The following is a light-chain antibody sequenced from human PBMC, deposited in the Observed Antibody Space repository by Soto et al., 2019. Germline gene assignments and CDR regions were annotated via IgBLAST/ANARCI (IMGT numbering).Light chain of an antibody. V-gene: IGKV1-39*01. J-gene: IGKJ1*01. CDR3: QQTNIFPWT. CDR1: QYINNH. CDR2: AAS. Sequence: DIQMTQSPSSLSASIGDRVTITCRASQYINNHLNWYRQKPGKAPELLIYAASSLQSGVPSRFSGSGSGTDFTLTITSLQPEDFATYSCQQTNIFPWTVGQGTKVDIK.